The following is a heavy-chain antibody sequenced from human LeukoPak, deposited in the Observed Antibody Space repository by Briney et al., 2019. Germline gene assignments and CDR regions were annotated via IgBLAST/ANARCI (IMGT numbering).Heavy chain of an antibody. CDR3: ARHREAVGFGEFYNWFDP. CDR2: IYYSGST. Sequence: PSETLSLTCTVSGGSISSYYWSWIRQPPGKGLEWIGYIYYSGSTNYNPSLKSRVTISVDTSKNQFSLKLSSVTAADTAVYYCARHREAVGFGEFYNWFDPWGQGTLVTVSS. J-gene: IGHJ5*02. CDR1: GGSISSYY. D-gene: IGHD3-10*01. V-gene: IGHV4-59*08.